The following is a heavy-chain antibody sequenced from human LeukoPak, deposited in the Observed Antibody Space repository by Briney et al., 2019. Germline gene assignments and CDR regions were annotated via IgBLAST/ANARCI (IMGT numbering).Heavy chain of an antibody. D-gene: IGHD1-1*01. Sequence: GGSLRLSCAASGFTFDDYAMHWVRQAPGKGLEWVSLITWDGGSTYYADSVKGRFTISRDNSKNSLYLQMNSLRAEDTALYYCAKGETDAYYYYYMDVWGKGTTVTVSS. CDR2: ITWDGGST. V-gene: IGHV3-43D*03. CDR1: GFTFDDYA. CDR3: AKGETDAYYYYYMDV. J-gene: IGHJ6*03.